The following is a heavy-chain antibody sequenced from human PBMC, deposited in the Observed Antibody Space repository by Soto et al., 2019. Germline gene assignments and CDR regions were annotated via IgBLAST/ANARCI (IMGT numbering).Heavy chain of an antibody. CDR3: ARVEDSSARHYYYYYMDV. Sequence: ASVKVSCKASGYTFTSYGISWVRQAPGQGLEWMGWISAYNGNTNYAQKLQGRVTMTTDTSTSTAYMELRSLRSDDTAVYYCARVEDSSARHYYYYYMDVWGKGTTVTVSS. V-gene: IGHV1-18*01. CDR1: GYTFTSYG. J-gene: IGHJ6*03. D-gene: IGHD6-6*01. CDR2: ISAYNGNT.